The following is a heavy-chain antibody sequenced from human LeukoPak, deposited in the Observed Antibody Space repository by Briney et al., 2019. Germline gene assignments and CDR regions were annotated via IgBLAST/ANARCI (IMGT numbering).Heavy chain of an antibody. CDR3: AKDRRRDGYNTFDY. J-gene: IGHJ4*02. Sequence: GGSLRLSCAASGFTFSSYGMHWVRQAPGKGLEWVAVISYDGSNKYYADSVKGRFTISRDNAKNSLYLQMNSLRAEDTALYYCAKDRRRDGYNTFDYWGQGTLVTVSS. CDR1: GFTFSSYG. CDR2: ISYDGSNK. V-gene: IGHV3-30*18. D-gene: IGHD5-24*01.